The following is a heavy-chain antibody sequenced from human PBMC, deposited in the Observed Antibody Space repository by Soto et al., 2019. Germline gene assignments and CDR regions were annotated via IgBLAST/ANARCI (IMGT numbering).Heavy chain of an antibody. CDR2: IYSGGST. D-gene: IGHD2-2*01. CDR3: AILGAAIRYHDAFDI. CDR1: GFTVSSNY. Sequence: GGSLRLSCAASGFTVSSNYMSWVRQAPGKGLEWVSVIYSGGSTYYADSVKGRFTISRNNSKNTRYLQLNSVGAEVNALYYGAILGAAIRYHDAFDIWGPGTMVTVSS. V-gene: IGHV3-53*04. J-gene: IGHJ3*02.